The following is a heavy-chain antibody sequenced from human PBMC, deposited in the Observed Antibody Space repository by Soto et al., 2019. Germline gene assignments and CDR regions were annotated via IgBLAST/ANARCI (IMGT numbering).Heavy chain of an antibody. V-gene: IGHV4-4*02. CDR2: IYHSGST. CDR3: ARGTLYDILTGYPSFMDV. Sequence: SETLSLTCAVSSGSISSSNWWSWVRQPPGKGLEWIGEIYHSGSTNYNPSLKSRVTISVDKSKYQFSLKLSSVTAADTAVYYCARGTLYDILTGYPSFMDVWGQGTTVTVS. J-gene: IGHJ6*02. CDR1: SGSISSSNW. D-gene: IGHD3-9*01.